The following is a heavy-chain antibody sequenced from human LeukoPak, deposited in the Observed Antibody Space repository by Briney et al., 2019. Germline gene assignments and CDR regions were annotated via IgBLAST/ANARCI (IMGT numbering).Heavy chain of an antibody. D-gene: IGHD3-16*01. J-gene: IGHJ4*02. CDR1: GFTLSNYG. Sequence: GGSLRLSCAASGFTLSNYGMHWVRQAPGKGLEWVAFIRYDGKIRYYADSVKGRFTISRDNSKNTLYLQMNSLRVEDTAVYFCACPGGAFASWGQGTLVTVSS. CDR3: ACPGGAFAS. V-gene: IGHV3-30*02. CDR2: IRYDGKIR.